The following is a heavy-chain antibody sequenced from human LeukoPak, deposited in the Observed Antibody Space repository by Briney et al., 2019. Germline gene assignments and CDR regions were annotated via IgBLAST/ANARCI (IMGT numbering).Heavy chain of an antibody. CDR3: ARLAETIAVADTNWFDP. V-gene: IGHV4-39*01. D-gene: IGHD6-19*01. Sequence: PSETLSLTCTVSGGSISSSSYYWGWIRQPPGKGLEWIGSIYYSGSTYYNPSLKSRVTISVDTSKNQFSLKLSSVTAADTAVYYCARLAETIAVADTNWFDPWGQGTLVTVSS. CDR2: IYYSGST. J-gene: IGHJ5*02. CDR1: GGSISSSSYY.